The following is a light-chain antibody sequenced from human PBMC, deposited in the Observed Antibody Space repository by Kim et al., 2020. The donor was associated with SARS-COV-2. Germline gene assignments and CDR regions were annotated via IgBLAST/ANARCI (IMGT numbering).Light chain of an antibody. CDR3: SSYSSSTTPWV. V-gene: IGLV2-14*03. J-gene: IGLJ3*02. CDR1: SSDIVTYTY. CDR2: DVT. Sequence: QSALTQPASVSGSPGQSITISCTGASSDIVTYTYVSWYQQHPDKAPKLIIYDVTKRPSGISDRFSGSKSGNTASLTISGLQAEDEADYHCSSYSSSTTPWVFGGGTQLTVL.